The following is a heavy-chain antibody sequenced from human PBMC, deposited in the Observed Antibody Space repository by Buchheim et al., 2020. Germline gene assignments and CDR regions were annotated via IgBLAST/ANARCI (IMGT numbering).Heavy chain of an antibody. CDR1: GLSLRNIGVS. D-gene: IGHD5-24*01. J-gene: IGHJ4*02. Sequence: QVSLRESGPAQVRTTETLTLTCTVSGLSLRNIGVSVSWIRQPPGKPLQWLARIDWDDGKYYNTSLETRLTVSKRTSKKQVVLTLTNVDPADTATYYCARENVYNALDSWGQGTL. CDR2: IDWDDGK. V-gene: IGHV2-70*15. CDR3: ARENVYNALDS.